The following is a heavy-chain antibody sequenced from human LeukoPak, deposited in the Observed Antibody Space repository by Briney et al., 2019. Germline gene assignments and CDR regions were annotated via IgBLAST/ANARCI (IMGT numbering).Heavy chain of an antibody. CDR2: IYTSGST. D-gene: IGHD3-9*01. CDR3: ARTVKRYYYYYYYTDV. Sequence: PSETLSLTCTVYGGSISSGSYYWSWIRQSAGKGLEWIGRIYTSGSTNYNPSLKSRVTISVDTSKNQFSLKLSSVTAADTAVYYCARTVKRYYYYYYYTDVWGKGTTVTVSS. V-gene: IGHV4-61*02. J-gene: IGHJ6*03. CDR1: GGSISSGSYY.